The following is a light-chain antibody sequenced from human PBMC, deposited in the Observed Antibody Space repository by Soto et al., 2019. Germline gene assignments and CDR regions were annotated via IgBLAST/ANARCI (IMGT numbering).Light chain of an antibody. CDR1: NIGSKN. Sequence: SYELTQPLSVSVALGQTARITCGGNNIGSKNVHWYQQKPCQAPVLVIYRDSNRPSGIPERFSGSNSGNTATLTISRAQAGDEADYYCQVWDSSTHVVFGGGTKLTVL. CDR3: QVWDSSTHVV. CDR2: RDS. V-gene: IGLV3-9*01. J-gene: IGLJ2*01.